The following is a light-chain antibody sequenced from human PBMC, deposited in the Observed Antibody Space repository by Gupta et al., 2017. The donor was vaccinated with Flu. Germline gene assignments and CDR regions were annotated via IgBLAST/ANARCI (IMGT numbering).Light chain of an antibody. CDR3: QQYNSIQGYT. J-gene: IGKJ2*01. Sequence: DIQMTQSPSTLSASVGDRVTITCRASQSISSWLAWYQQKPGKAPKILIYKASSLESGVPSRFSGSGSGTEFTLTISSLQPDDFATYYCQQYNSIQGYTFGQGTKLEIK. CDR2: KAS. CDR1: QSISSW. V-gene: IGKV1-5*03.